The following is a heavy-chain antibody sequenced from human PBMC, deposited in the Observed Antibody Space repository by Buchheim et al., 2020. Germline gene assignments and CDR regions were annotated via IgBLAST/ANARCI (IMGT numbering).Heavy chain of an antibody. V-gene: IGHV4-59*01. CDR2: IYYTGRT. CDR1: GGSISRYY. D-gene: IGHD3-10*01. J-gene: IGHJ4*02. CDR3: ARHYGSGTYPLDY. Sequence: QVQLQESGPGLVKPSETLSLICTVSGGSISRYYWSWVRQPPGKGLEWIGWIYYTGRTKYNPSLKSRVTMSVDTSKKHIALKLSSVSAADTAVYYCARHYGSGTYPLDYWGQGTL.